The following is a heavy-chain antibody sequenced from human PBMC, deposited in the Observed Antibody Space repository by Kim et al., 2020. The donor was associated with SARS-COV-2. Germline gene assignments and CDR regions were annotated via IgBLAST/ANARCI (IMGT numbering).Heavy chain of an antibody. Sequence: GGSLRLSCAVFGFTFTSYGMHWVRQAPGKGLEWVALISYDGGNTYYEDSVKGRFTISRDNSKNTLYLQMNSLRAEDTAVYYCAKASSREQWLVKGWGQGTTVTVSS. CDR3: AKASSREQWLVKG. V-gene: IGHV3-30*18. J-gene: IGHJ6*02. CDR1: GFTFTSYG. D-gene: IGHD6-19*01. CDR2: ISYDGGNT.